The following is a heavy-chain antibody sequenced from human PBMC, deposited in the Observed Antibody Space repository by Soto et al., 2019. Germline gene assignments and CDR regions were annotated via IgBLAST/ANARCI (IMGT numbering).Heavy chain of an antibody. CDR2: IWYDGSNK. V-gene: IGHV3-33*01. D-gene: IGHD1-20*01. CDR3: ARDLGSNWYYGMDV. J-gene: IGHJ6*02. CDR1: GFTFSSYG. Sequence: GGSLRLSCAASGFTFSSYGMHWVRQAPGKGLEWVAVIWYDGSNKYYADSVKGRFTISRDNSKNTLYLQMNSLRAEDTAVYYCARDLGSNWYYGMDVWGQGTTVTVSS.